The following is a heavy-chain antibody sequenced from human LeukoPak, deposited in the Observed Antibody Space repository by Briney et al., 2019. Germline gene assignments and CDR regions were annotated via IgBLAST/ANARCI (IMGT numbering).Heavy chain of an antibody. D-gene: IGHD2-2*01. Sequence: GGSLRLSCTASGFAFDNYWMTWVRQAPGKGLEWVANMKQDGSEEYYVDSVKGRFTISRDNAKNSLYLQMNSLRAEDTAVYYCARVRDQLLPWERLFYFDYWGQGSLVTVSS. CDR3: ARVRDQLLPWERLFYFDY. CDR2: MKQDGSEE. J-gene: IGHJ4*02. V-gene: IGHV3-7*01. CDR1: GFAFDNYW.